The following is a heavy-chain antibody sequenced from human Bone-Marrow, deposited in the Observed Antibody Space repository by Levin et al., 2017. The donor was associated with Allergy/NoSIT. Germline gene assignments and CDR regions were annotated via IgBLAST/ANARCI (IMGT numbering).Heavy chain of an antibody. D-gene: IGHD3-16*01. Sequence: GGSLRLSCAASGFTFSSYWMSWVRQAPGKGLEWVANIKQDGSEKYYVDSVKGRFTISRDNAKNSLYLQMNSLRAEDTAVYYCARGTFGGVTSFDYWGQGTLVTVSS. CDR3: ARGTFGGVTSFDY. CDR2: IKQDGSEK. J-gene: IGHJ4*02. CDR1: GFTFSSYW. V-gene: IGHV3-7*01.